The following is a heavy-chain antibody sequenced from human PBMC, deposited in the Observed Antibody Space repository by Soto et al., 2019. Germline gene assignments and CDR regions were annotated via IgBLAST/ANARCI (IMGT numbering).Heavy chain of an antibody. V-gene: IGHV4-30-4*02. Sequence: SDTLSLTCSVFGGSISSGDYYWSWIRQPPGKGLEWIGYMFYVGATYYNPSLKSRVTISVATSKNQFSLKLNSVTAADTAVYHCARVVRFCSSPSCRGRHWFEPWAQGAIVTVS. J-gene: IGHJ5*02. CDR3: ARVVRFCSSPSCRGRHWFEP. CDR1: GGSISSGDYY. D-gene: IGHD2-2*01. CDR2: MFYVGAT.